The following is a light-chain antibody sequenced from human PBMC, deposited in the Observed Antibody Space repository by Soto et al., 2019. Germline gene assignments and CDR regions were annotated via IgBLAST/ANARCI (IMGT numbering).Light chain of an antibody. CDR2: DVS. Sequence: DIQMTQSPSTLSASVGDSVTITCRASQRISGWVSWLQQRRGKAPNLLIYDVSALPRGVPTRFSGRGSGTEFTLTITNLQPADVATYYCQKYNSDFLLPVGGGTKVDSK. CDR1: QRISGW. CDR3: QKYNSDFLLP. J-gene: IGKJ4*01. V-gene: IGKV1-5*01.